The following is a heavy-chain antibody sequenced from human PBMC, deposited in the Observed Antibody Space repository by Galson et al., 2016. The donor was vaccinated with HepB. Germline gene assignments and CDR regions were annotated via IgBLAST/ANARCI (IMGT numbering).Heavy chain of an antibody. D-gene: IGHD3-3*01. Sequence: SVKVSCKASGYTFSNYDINWVRQATGQGLEWMGWMNPNSGNTGFAQKFQGRISMTRDTSMSTAYLDLSSLKSDDTAVYYCARGMKSRRKVFLGVLSPFFLDSWGRGTLVTVSS. V-gene: IGHV1-8*01. CDR3: ARGMKSRRKVFLGVLSPFFLDS. CDR2: MNPNSGNT. CDR1: GYTFSNYD. J-gene: IGHJ4*02.